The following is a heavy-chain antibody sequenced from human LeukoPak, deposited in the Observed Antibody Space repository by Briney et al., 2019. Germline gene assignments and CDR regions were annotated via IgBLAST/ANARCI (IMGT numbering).Heavy chain of an antibody. J-gene: IGHJ4*02. Sequence: ATVKVSCKASGFTFTSSAMQWVRQTREQRLEGIGWIVVGSGNTNYAQKFQERVTITRDMSTSTAYMELSSLRSEDTAVYYCAAGPQGPTSGFDYWGQGTLVTVSS. CDR1: GFTFTSSA. D-gene: IGHD1-14*01. V-gene: IGHV1-58*02. CDR2: IVVGSGNT. CDR3: AAGPQGPTSGFDY.